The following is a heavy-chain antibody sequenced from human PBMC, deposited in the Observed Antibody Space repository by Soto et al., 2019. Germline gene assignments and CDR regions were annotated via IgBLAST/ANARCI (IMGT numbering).Heavy chain of an antibody. D-gene: IGHD6-13*01. CDR1: GFTFSSYS. J-gene: IGHJ5*02. V-gene: IGHV3-48*01. CDR2: ISSSSSTI. CDR3: ARHPERIAEIGWFDP. Sequence: GSLRLSCAGSGFTFSSYSMNWVRQAPGKGLEWVSYISSSSSTIYYADSVKGRFTISRDNAKNSLYLQMNSLRAEDTAVYYCARHPERIAEIGWFDPWGQGTLVTVSS.